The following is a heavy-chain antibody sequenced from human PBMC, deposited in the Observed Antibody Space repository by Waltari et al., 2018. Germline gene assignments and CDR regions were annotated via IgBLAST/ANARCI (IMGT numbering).Heavy chain of an antibody. CDR2: IIPILGIA. Sequence: QVQLVQSGAEVKKPGSSVKVSCKASGGTVSSYAISCVGQAPGQGLEWMGRIIPILGIANYAQKFQGRVTITADKSTSTAYMELSSLRSEDTAVYYCARWSDYYYGMDVWGQGTTVTVSS. CDR3: ARWSDYYYGMDV. J-gene: IGHJ6*02. V-gene: IGHV1-69*04. CDR1: GGTVSSYA.